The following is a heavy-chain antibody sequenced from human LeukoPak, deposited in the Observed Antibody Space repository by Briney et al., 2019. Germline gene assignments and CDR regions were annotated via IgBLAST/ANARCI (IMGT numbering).Heavy chain of an antibody. CDR1: GDSVSSNGAA. V-gene: IGHV6-1*01. CDR2: TYYRSKWYN. Sequence: SQTLSLTCAISGDSVSSNGAAWNWIRQSPSRGLEWLGRTYYRSKWYNDYAVSVKSRITINPDTSKNQFSLQLNSVTPEDTAVYYCARDLAYCSSTSCLSANLDYWGQGTLVTVSS. CDR3: ARDLAYCSSTSCLSANLDY. J-gene: IGHJ4*02. D-gene: IGHD2-2*01.